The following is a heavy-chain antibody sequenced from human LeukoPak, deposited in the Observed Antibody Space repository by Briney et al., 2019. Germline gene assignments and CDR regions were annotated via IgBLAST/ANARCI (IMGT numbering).Heavy chain of an antibody. CDR3: ARGRYFDWFLFDY. D-gene: IGHD3-9*01. Sequence: PSETLSLTCTVSGGSISNYYWSWIRQPPGKGLEWIGYIYASGGTNYNPSLKSRVTISVDTSKNQFSLKLSSVTAADTAVYYCARGRYFDWFLFDYWGQGTLVTVSS. CDR1: GGSISNYY. V-gene: IGHV4-59*01. J-gene: IGHJ4*02. CDR2: IYASGGT.